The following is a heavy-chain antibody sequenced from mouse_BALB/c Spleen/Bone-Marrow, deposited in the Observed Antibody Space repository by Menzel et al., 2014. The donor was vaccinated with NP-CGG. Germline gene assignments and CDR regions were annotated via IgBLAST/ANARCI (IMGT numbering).Heavy chain of an antibody. CDR3: ARRDYGYGGFAY. CDR2: IRSKSNNYAT. D-gene: IGHD1-2*01. CDR1: GFTFNTYA. J-gene: IGHJ3*01. Sequence: EVQGVESGGGLVQPKGSLKLSCAASGFTFNTYAMNWVRQAPGKGLEWVARIRSKSNNYATYYADSVKDRFTISRDDSQSMLYLQMNNLKTEDTAMYYCARRDYGYGGFAYWGQGTLVTVSA. V-gene: IGHV10-1*02.